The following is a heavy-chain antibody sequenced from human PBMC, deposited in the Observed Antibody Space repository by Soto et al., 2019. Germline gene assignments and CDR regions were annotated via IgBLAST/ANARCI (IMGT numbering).Heavy chain of an antibody. J-gene: IGHJ3*01. D-gene: IGHD2-15*01. V-gene: IGHV1-69*14. CDR1: GGSFRREA. Sequence: QVQLVQSGAEVKKPGSSVKVSCKASGGSFRREAINWLRQAPGQGPEWMGNILPFFGTADYAQKFKGRVTVTADMSTTTVYMKLNSLRVEDTAVYYCARGHEVGGNSDAFDVWGQGTTDIVYS. CDR3: ARGHEVGGNSDAFDV. CDR2: ILPFFGTA.